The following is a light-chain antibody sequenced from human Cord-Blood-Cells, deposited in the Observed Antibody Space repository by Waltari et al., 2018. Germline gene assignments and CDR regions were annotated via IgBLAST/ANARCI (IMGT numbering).Light chain of an antibody. Sequence: DIVMTQSPDSMAVSLGERATSNCKSSQSVLYSSNNKNYLAWYQQKPGQPPKLRIYWASTRESGVPDRFSGSGSGTDFTLTISSLQAEDVAVYYCQQYYSAPWTFGQGTKVEIK. J-gene: IGKJ1*01. CDR1: QSVLYSSNNKNY. CDR3: QQYYSAPWT. CDR2: WAS. V-gene: IGKV4-1*01.